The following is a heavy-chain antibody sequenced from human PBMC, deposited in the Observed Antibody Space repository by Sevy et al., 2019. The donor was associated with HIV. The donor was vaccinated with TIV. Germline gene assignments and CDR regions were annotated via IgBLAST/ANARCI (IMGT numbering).Heavy chain of an antibody. V-gene: IGHV3-53*01. J-gene: IGHJ3*02. CDR2: IYSDGST. CDR1: GFTVSDNY. Sequence: GGSLRLSCAASGFTVSDNYMSWVRQAPGKGLEWVSVIYSDGSTYYADSVKGRFTISRDNSKNTLYLQMNSLRAEDTAVYYCANHASDYDSSGYLEREAFDIWGQGTMVTVSS. D-gene: IGHD3-22*01. CDR3: ANHASDYDSSGYLEREAFDI.